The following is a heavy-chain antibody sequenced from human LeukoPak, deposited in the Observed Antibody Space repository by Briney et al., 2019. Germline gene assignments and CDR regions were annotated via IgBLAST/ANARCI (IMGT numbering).Heavy chain of an antibody. D-gene: IGHD5-12*01. Sequence: ASVKVSCKASGYTFTSYAITWVRQAPGHGLEWMGWISTYNGNTKYAQKFQGRATMTTDTSTSTAYMELRGLESDDTAVYYCAATSGYSGFGPFDYWGQGTLVTVSS. CDR1: GYTFTSYA. CDR3: AATSGYSGFGPFDY. V-gene: IGHV1-18*01. J-gene: IGHJ4*02. CDR2: ISTYNGNT.